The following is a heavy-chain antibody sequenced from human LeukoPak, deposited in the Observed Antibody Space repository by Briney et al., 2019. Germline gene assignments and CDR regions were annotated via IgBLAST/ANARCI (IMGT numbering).Heavy chain of an antibody. J-gene: IGHJ4*02. CDR2: INDKTDGGTT. CDR3: TTGLSH. V-gene: IGHV3-15*01. CDR1: GFTFSYAW. Sequence: PGGSLRLSCAASGFTFSYAWMSWVRQAPGKGPEWVGRINDKTDGGTTDYASPVKGRFTISRDDSKNTVYLQMNSLKIEDTAVYYCTTGLSHWGQGTLVTVSS.